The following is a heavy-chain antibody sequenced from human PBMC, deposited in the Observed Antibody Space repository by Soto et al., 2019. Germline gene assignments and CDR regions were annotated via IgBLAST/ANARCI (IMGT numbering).Heavy chain of an antibody. J-gene: IGHJ3*02. V-gene: IGHV3-21*01. CDR3: ARGVKYAFDI. CDR1: GFTFSSYS. CDR2: ITSSTSYI. Sequence: GGSLRLSCAASGFTFSSYSMNWVRQAPGKGLEWVSSITSSTSYIYYADSVKGRFTISRDNAKNSLYLQMNSLRAEDTAVYYCARGVKYAFDIWGQGRMVTVSS.